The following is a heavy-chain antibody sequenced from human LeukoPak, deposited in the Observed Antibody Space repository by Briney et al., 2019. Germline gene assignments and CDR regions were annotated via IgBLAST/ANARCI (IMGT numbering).Heavy chain of an antibody. V-gene: IGHV1-24*01. D-gene: IGHD1-26*01. CDR3: ATEDSGIPGGW. CDR1: GYTLTELS. Sequence: VSVKVSCKVSGYTLTELSMHWVRQAPGKGLEWMGGFDPEDGETIYAQKFQGRVTTTEDTSTDTAYMELSSLRSEDTAVYYCATEDSGIPGGWWGQGTLVTVSS. J-gene: IGHJ1*01. CDR2: FDPEDGET.